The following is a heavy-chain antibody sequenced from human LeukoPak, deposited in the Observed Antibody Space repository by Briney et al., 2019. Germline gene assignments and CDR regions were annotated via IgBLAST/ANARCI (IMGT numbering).Heavy chain of an antibody. D-gene: IGHD3-10*01. V-gene: IGHV3-7*01. Sequence: GGSLRLFCVASGFSFSRFWMSWARQAPGRGLEWVANINADGSETNFVDSVKGRFNISRDDPQRSVYLQMSSLRADDTAVYFCSNGGHLDNWGQGTLVTVSS. CDR2: INADGSET. CDR1: GFSFSRFW. J-gene: IGHJ4*02. CDR3: SNGGHLDN.